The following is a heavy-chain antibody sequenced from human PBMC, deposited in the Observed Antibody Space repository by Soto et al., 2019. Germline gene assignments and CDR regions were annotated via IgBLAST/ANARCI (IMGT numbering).Heavy chain of an antibody. D-gene: IGHD3-10*01. CDR1: GYAFTTYG. Sequence: QVHLVQSGAEVKKPGASVKVSCKGSGYAFTTYGITWVRQAPGQGLEWMGWISAHNGNTNYAQKLQGRVTVTRDTSPSTAYLELRSLRSDDPAVYYCARGRYGEYWGQGALVTVSP. CDR2: ISAHNGNT. CDR3: ARGRYGEY. J-gene: IGHJ4*02. V-gene: IGHV1-18*01.